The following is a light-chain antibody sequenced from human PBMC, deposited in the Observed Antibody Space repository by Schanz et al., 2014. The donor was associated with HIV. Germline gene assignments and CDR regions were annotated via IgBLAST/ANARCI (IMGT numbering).Light chain of an antibody. J-gene: IGLJ1*01. V-gene: IGLV2-8*01. CDR3: SSYAGSNNYV. CDR2: EVS. CDR1: SSDAGSYNL. Sequence: QSALTQPASVSGSPGQSITISCTGTSSDAGSYNLVSWYQQYPGKAPKLMIYEVSKRPPGVPDRFSGSRSGNTASLTVSGLQAEDEADYYCSSYAGSNNYVFGTGTKLTVL.